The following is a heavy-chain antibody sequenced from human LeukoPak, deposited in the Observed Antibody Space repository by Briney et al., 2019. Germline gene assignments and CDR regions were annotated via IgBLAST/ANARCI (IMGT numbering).Heavy chain of an antibody. D-gene: IGHD1-20*01. CDR1: GYSFTTYW. V-gene: IGHV5-51*01. J-gene: IGHJ6*03. Sequence: GESLKISCQGSGYSFTTYWVAWVRQMPGKGLEWMGIIYPGDSRTRYSPSFQGQVTISADKSITTAYLHWSSLKASDTAMYYCARGANWNPYYMDAWGRGTTVIVSS. CDR3: ARGANWNPYYMDA. CDR2: IYPGDSRT.